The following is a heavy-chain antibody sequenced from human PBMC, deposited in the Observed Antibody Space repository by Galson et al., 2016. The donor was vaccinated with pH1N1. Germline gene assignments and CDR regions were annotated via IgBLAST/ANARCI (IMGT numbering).Heavy chain of an antibody. J-gene: IGHJ4*02. CDR2: IYWDDDK. D-gene: IGHD2-21*01. Sequence: PALVKPTQTLTLTCSFSGFSLSPNSVGVGWIRQPPGKALEWLALIYWDDDKRYSPSLTSRLSITEDTSKSQVVRKMATMDPADTATYYCVHSTRILGDCGGAPCYFYYFETWGQETLVTVSS. V-gene: IGHV2-5*02. CDR1: GFSLSPNSVG. CDR3: VHSTRILGDCGGAPCYFYYFET.